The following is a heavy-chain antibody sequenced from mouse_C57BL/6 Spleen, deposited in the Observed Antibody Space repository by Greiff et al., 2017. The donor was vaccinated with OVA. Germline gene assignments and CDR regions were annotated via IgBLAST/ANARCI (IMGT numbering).Heavy chain of an antibody. Sequence: EVNVVESGGGLVKPGGSLKLSCAASGFTFSSYAMSWVRQTPEKRLEWVATISDGGSYTYYPDNVKGRFTISRDNAKNNLYLQMSHLKSEDTAMYYCAREHYDYSFDYWGQGTTLTVSS. D-gene: IGHD2-4*01. J-gene: IGHJ2*01. V-gene: IGHV5-4*01. CDR2: ISDGGSYT. CDR3: AREHYDYSFDY. CDR1: GFTFSSYA.